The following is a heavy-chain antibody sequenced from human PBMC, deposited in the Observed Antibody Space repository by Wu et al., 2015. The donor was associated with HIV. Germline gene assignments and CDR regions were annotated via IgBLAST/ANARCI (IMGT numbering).Heavy chain of an antibody. CDR3: ARRNSSLVGNVYQYYGMDV. CDR1: GYSFTTYG. J-gene: IGHJ6*02. CDR2: ISAYNGNT. V-gene: IGHV1-18*01. Sequence: QVQLVQSGSEVKNPGASVKVSCKASGYSFTTYGISWVRQAPGQGLEWMGWISAYNGNTKYAQKLQGRVTMTTDTATSTAYMELRSLRSDDTAIYYCARRNSSLVGNVYQYYGMDVWGQGDHGHHPL. D-gene: IGHD6-13*01.